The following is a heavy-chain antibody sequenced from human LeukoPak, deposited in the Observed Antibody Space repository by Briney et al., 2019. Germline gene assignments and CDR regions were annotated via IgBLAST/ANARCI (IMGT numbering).Heavy chain of an antibody. V-gene: IGHV1-18*01. D-gene: IGHD3-9*01. Sequence: ASVKVSCKASGCTFTSYGISWVRQAPGQGLEWMGWISAYNGNTNYAQKLQGRVTMTTDTSTSTAYMELRSLRSDDTAVYYCARAKLRYFDWLPFDIWGQGTMVTVSS. CDR3: ARAKLRYFDWLPFDI. CDR1: GCTFTSYG. CDR2: ISAYNGNT. J-gene: IGHJ3*02.